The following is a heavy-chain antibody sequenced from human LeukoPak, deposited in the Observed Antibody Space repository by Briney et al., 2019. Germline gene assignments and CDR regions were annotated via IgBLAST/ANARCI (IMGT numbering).Heavy chain of an antibody. V-gene: IGHV4-30-4*01. CDR2: IYYSGST. Sequence: SQTLSLTCTVSGGSISSGDYYWSWIRQPPGKGLEWIGYIYYSGSTYYNPSLKSRVTISVDTSKNQFSLKLSSVTAADTAVYYCARSPPLRYFDWPHAFDIWGQGTMVTVSS. D-gene: IGHD3-9*01. CDR1: GGSISSGDYY. J-gene: IGHJ3*02. CDR3: ARSPPLRYFDWPHAFDI.